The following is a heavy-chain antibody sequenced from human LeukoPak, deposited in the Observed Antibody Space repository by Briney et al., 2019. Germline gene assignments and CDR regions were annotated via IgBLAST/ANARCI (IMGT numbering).Heavy chain of an antibody. V-gene: IGHV3-23*01. CDR1: GFAFSSYA. CDR3: AKELTGGPYYFDY. CDR2: ISGSGGSS. D-gene: IGHD3-10*01. Sequence: PGGSLRLSCAASGFAFSSYAMSWVRQAPGKGLEWVSAISGSGGSSYYADSVKGRFTISRDNSKNTLYLQMNSLRAEDTAVYYCAKELTGGPYYFDYWGQGTLVTVSS. J-gene: IGHJ4*02.